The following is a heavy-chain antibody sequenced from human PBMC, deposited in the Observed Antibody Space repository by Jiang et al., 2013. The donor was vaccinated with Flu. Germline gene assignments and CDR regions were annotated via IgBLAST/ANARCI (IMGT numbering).Heavy chain of an antibody. D-gene: IGHD5-18*01. CDR1: GFTFSSYG. J-gene: IGHJ3*02. CDR3: ARDQPDTAMVKGAAFDI. CDR2: IWYDGSNK. Sequence: GVVQPGRSLRLSCAASGFTFSSYGMHWVRQAPGKGLEWVAVIWYDGSNKYYADSVKGRFTISRDNSKNTLYLQMNSLRAEDTAVYYCARDQPDTAMVKGAAFDIWGQGTMVTVSS. V-gene: IGHV3-33*01.